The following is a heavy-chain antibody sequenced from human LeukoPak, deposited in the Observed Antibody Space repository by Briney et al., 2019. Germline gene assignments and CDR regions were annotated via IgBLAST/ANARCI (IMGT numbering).Heavy chain of an antibody. D-gene: IGHD6-25*01. V-gene: IGHV3-48*02. CDR1: GFTFSRYG. CDR2: ISSSSDSI. J-gene: IGHJ4*02. CDR3: ARSAAFDY. Sequence: GGSLRLSCAASGFTFSRYGMNWVRQAPGKRLEWVSYISSSSDSIYYADSVKGRFTISRDNAKNSLYLQMNSLRDEDTAVYYCARSAAFDYWGQGTLVTVSS.